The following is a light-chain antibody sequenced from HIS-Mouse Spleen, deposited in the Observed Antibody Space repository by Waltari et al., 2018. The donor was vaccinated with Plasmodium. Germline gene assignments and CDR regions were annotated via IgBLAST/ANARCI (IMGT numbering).Light chain of an antibody. CDR2: KAS. J-gene: IGKJ1*01. CDR3: QQYNSYSWT. Sequence: DIQMTQSPSTLSASVGDRVTITCRASQSISSWLAWYQQKPGKAPKLLIYKASSLESGVPSRFSGSGSGTEFTLTISSLQPDDCATYYFQQYNSYSWTFGQGTKVEIK. CDR1: QSISSW. V-gene: IGKV1-5*03.